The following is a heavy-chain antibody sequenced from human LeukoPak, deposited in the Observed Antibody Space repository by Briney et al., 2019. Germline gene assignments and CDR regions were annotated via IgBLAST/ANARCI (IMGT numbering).Heavy chain of an antibody. Sequence: GGSLRLSCEASGFTFSSYAMSWVRQAPGKGLDWVSGISAGGDRTYYADSVKGRFTISRDNAKNTLYLQMNSLRAEDTAVYYCAKFEYSTATQLYYFDCWGQGALVAVSS. CDR2: ISAGGDRT. V-gene: IGHV3-23*01. CDR1: GFTFSSYA. CDR3: AKFEYSTATQLYYFDC. D-gene: IGHD5-24*01. J-gene: IGHJ4*02.